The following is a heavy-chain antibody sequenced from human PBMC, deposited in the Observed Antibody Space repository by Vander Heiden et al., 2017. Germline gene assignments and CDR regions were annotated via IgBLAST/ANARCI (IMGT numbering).Heavy chain of an antibody. Sequence: EVKLVESVGGLVEPGWSLRLSCAASGFTFSYAWMNWVRQAPGKGLEWVGRIKSKTDGGTTDYAAPVKGRFTISRDDSKNTLYLQMNSLKTEDTAVYYCTTGLVVVDAFDIWGQGTMVTVSS. J-gene: IGHJ3*02. V-gene: IGHV3-15*07. D-gene: IGHD2-15*01. CDR2: IKSKTDGGTT. CDR3: TTGLVVVDAFDI. CDR1: GFTFSYAW.